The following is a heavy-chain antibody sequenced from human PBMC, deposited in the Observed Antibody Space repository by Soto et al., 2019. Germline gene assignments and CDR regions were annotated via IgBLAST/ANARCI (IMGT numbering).Heavy chain of an antibody. V-gene: IGHV1-58*01. CDR1: GFTFTSSA. CDR3: AAEVGATLHFGY. CDR2: IVVGSGNT. J-gene: IGHJ4*02. D-gene: IGHD1-26*01. Sequence: SVKVSCKASGFTFTSSAVQWVRQARGQRLEWIGWIVVGSGNTNYAQKFQERVTITRDMSTSTAYMELSSLRSEDTAVYYCAAEVGATLHFGYWGQGTLVTAPQ.